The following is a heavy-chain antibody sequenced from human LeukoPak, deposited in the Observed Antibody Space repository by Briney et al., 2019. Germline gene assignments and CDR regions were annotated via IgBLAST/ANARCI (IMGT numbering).Heavy chain of an antibody. CDR3: ARVRSTGVNYRGLFDP. J-gene: IGHJ5*02. D-gene: IGHD2-8*02. V-gene: IGHV4-31*03. CDR2: MDYSGNT. Sequence: SETLSLTCTVSGGSLNSANYYWSWLRQNPGRGLEWLGYMDYSGNTYYNPALTSRVTISLATSKDHFSLKLSSVTAADTAIYYCARVRSTGVNYRGLFDPWGQGALVTVSS. CDR1: GGSLNSANYY.